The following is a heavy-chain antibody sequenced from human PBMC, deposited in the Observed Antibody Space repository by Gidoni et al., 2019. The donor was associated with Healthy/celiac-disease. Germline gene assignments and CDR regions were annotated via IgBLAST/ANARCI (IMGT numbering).Heavy chain of an antibody. J-gene: IGHJ6*02. D-gene: IGHD3-10*01. CDR2: IKQDGSEK. V-gene: IGHV3-7*01. CDR1: GFTFSSYR. CDR3: ARVEHYGSGSPYYYYYGMDV. Sequence: EVQLVESGGGLVQPGGSLRLSCAAAGFTFSSYRMSWVRQAPGKGLEWVANIKQDGSEKYYVDSVKGRFTISRDNAKNSLYLQMNSLRAEDTAVYYCARVEHYGSGSPYYYYYGMDVWGQGTTVTVSS.